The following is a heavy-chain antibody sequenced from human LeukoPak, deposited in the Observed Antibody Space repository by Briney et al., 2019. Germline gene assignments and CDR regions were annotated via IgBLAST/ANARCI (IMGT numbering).Heavy chain of an antibody. J-gene: IGHJ3*02. CDR2: ISSSSSYI. CDR1: GFTFSSYS. D-gene: IGHD5-18*01. CDR3: ARDAVPQWIQLWTAFDI. V-gene: IGHV3-21*01. Sequence: GGSLRLSRAASGFTFSSYSMNWVRQAPGKGLEWVSSISSSSSYIYYADSVKGRFTISRDNAKNSLYLQMNSLRAEDTAVYYCARDAVPQWIQLWTAFDIWGQGTMVTVSS.